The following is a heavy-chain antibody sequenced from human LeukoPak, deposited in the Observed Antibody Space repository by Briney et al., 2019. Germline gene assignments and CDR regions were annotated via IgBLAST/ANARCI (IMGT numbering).Heavy chain of an antibody. J-gene: IGHJ5*02. CDR3: ARGDEFRP. Sequence: ASVKVSCKASGYTFTGYYMHWVRQAPGQGLEWMGWMNPNSGNTGYAQKFQGRVTMTRNTSISTAYMELSSLRSEDTAVYYCARGDEFRPWGQGTLVTVSS. D-gene: IGHD3-10*01. CDR1: GYTFTGYY. V-gene: IGHV1-8*02. CDR2: MNPNSGNT.